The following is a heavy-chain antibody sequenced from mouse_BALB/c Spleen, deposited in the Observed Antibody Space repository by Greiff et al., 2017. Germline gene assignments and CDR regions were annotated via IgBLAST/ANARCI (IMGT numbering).Heavy chain of an antibody. CDR2: IDPENGDT. J-gene: IGHJ3*01. CDR1: GFNIKDYY. D-gene: IGHD4-1*01. CDR3: NTPLTGPFAY. Sequence: VQLKQSGAELVRSGASVKLSCTASGFNIKDYYMHWVKQRPEQGLEWIGWIDPENGDTEYAPKFQGKATMTADTSSNTAYLQLSSLTSEDTAVYYCNTPLTGPFAYWGQGTLVTVSA. V-gene: IGHV14-4*02.